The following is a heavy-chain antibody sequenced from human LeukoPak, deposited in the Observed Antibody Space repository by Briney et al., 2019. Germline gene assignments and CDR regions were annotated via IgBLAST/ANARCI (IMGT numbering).Heavy chain of an antibody. D-gene: IGHD6-19*01. CDR3: ARGRAVAGTRDY. Sequence: ASVKVSCKASGYTFTSYDINWVRQATGQGLEWMGWMNPNSGNTGYAQKFQGRVTMTRNTSISTAYMELSSLRSEDTAVYYCARGRAVAGTRDYSGQGTLVTVSS. J-gene: IGHJ4*02. V-gene: IGHV1-8*01. CDR2: MNPNSGNT. CDR1: GYTFTSYD.